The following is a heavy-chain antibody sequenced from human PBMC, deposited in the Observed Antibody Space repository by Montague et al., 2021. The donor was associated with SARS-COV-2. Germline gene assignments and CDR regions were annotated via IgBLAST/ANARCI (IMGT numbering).Heavy chain of an antibody. CDR3: ARRVVGSWYATTPDNDY. V-gene: IGHV4-61*02. Sequence: TLSLTCTVSGGSISRGSYYWSWIRQPAGKGLEWIGRIYTSGSTNYNPSLKSRVTISVDTSKNQFSLELSSVTAADTAVYYCARRVVGSWYATTPDNDYWGQGTLITVSS. J-gene: IGHJ4*02. CDR1: GGSISRGSYY. CDR2: IYTSGST. D-gene: IGHD2-15*01.